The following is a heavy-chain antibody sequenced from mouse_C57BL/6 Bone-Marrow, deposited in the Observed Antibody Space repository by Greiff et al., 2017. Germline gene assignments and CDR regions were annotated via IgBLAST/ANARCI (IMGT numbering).Heavy chain of an antibody. D-gene: IGHD1-1*01. CDR1: GYSITSGYY. CDR2: ISYDGSN. V-gene: IGHV3-6*01. J-gene: IGHJ2*01. Sequence: EVQLVESGPGLVKPSQSLSLTCSVTGYSITSGYYWNWIRQFPGNKLEWMGYISYDGSNNYNPSLKNRISITRDTSKNQFFLTLNSVTTEDTATYYCARATTVRYFDYWGQGTTLTVSS. CDR3: ARATTVRYFDY.